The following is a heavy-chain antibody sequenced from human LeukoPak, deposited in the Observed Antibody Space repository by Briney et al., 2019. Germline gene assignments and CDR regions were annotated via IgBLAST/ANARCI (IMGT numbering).Heavy chain of an antibody. V-gene: IGHV3-74*01. J-gene: IGHJ4*02. CDR3: ARGYSTWHDF. D-gene: IGHD6-13*01. CDR1: GFNFSSYW. Sequence: GGSLRLSCAASGFNFSSYWMHWVRQAPGKGLEWVSRINTDVISTTMKGRFTISRDNAKNTLYLQISSPRAEDTALYFCARGYSTWHDFWGQGTLVTVSS. CDR2: INTDVIST.